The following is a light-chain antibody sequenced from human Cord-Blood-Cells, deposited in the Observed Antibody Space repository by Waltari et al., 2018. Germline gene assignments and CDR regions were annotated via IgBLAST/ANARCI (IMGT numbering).Light chain of an antibody. CDR2: SNK. J-gene: IGLJ7*01. CDR1: SSTTGSNT. V-gene: IGLV1-44*01. CDR3: AAWDDSLNGHAV. Sequence: QSVLTQPPSASGTPGQRVTISCSGSSSTTGSNTLNSYQQLPRTAPKPLIYSNKQRPSGVPDRFSGSKSGTSASLAISGLQSEDEADYYCAAWDDSLNGHAVFGGGTQLTVL.